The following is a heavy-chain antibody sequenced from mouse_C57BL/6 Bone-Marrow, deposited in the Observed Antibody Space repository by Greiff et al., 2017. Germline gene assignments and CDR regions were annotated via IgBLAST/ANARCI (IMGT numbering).Heavy chain of an antibody. CDR1: GYTFTSYT. CDR3: ARPHYYAMDY. Sequence: QVQLKESGAELARPGASVKMSCKASGYTFTSYTMHWVKQRPGQGLEWIGYINPSSGYTKYNQKFKDKATLTADKSSSTAYMQLSSLTSEDSAVYYCARPHYYAMDYWGQGTSVTVSS. J-gene: IGHJ4*01. V-gene: IGHV1-4*01. CDR2: INPSSGYT.